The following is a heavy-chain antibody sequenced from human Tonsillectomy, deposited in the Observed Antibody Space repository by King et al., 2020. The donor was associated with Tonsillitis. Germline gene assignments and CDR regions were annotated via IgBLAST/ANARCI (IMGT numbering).Heavy chain of an antibody. CDR1: GFTFSSYS. CDR3: ARDSRLYGSGSYYNY. J-gene: IGHJ4*02. Sequence: VQLVESGGGLVKPGGSLRLSCAASGFTFSSYSMNWVRQAPGKGLEWDSSISSSSSYIYYADSVKGRFTISRDNAKNSLYLQMNSLRAEDTAVYYCARDSRLYGSGSYYNYWGQGTLVTVSS. CDR2: ISSSSSYI. V-gene: IGHV3-21*01. D-gene: IGHD3-10*01.